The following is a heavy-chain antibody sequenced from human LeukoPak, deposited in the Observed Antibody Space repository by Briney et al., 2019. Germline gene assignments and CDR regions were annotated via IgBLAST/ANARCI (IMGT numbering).Heavy chain of an antibody. CDR2: ISSSSSYI. Sequence: GGSLRLSCAASGFTFSSYSMNWVRQAPGKGVEWVSSISSSSSYIYYADSVKGRFTISRDSAKNSLYLQMNSLRAEDTAVYYCARARSDDYGDYYDAFDIWGQGTMVTVSS. D-gene: IGHD4-17*01. CDR1: GFTFSSYS. CDR3: ARARSDDYGDYYDAFDI. J-gene: IGHJ3*02. V-gene: IGHV3-21*01.